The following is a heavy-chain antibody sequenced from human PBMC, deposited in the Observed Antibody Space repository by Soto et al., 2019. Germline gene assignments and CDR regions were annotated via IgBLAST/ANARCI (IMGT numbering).Heavy chain of an antibody. CDR1: GYTVTSYG. CDR2: ISAYNGNT. V-gene: IGHV1-18*04. Sequence: ASGKVCCNAAGYTVTSYGISGVRQAPGQRLERRGWISAYNGNTNYAQKLQGRVTRTTDTSTSTAYMELRSLRSDDTAVYYCAREGYYFGMDVWGHGTTVTVSS. CDR3: AREGYYFGMDV. J-gene: IGHJ6*02.